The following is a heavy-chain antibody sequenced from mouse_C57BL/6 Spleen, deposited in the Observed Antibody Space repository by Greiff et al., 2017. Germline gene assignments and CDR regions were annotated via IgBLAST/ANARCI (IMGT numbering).Heavy chain of an antibody. CDR1: GYTFTSYW. CDR2: IHPNSGST. J-gene: IGHJ4*01. CDR3: AITTVPGAMDY. D-gene: IGHD1-1*01. Sequence: QVQLQQPGAELVKPGASVKLSCTASGYTFTSYWMHWVKPRPGQGLEWIGMIHPNSGSTKYNEKFKSKATLTVDKSSSTAYMQLSSLTSEDSAVYYCAITTVPGAMDYWGQGTLVTVSS. V-gene: IGHV1-64*01.